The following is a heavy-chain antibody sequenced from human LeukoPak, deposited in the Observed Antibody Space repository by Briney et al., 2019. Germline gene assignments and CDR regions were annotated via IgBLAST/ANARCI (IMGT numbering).Heavy chain of an antibody. D-gene: IGHD3-16*01. CDR3: ARVSFCPRFHIDY. Sequence: PGGSLRLSCAASGFTFSNYGMNWVRQAPGKGLVWVSSISPDGSSVFYADSVKGRFTISRDNSKNTLYLQMNSLRADDTAVYYCARVSFCPRFHIDYWGQGTLVTVSS. CDR1: GFTFSNYG. CDR2: ISPDGSSV. V-gene: IGHV3-74*01. J-gene: IGHJ4*02.